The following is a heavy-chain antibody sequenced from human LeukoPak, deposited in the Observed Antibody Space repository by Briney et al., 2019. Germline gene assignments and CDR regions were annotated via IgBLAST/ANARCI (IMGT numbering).Heavy chain of an antibody. CDR2: IKQDGGEN. V-gene: IGHV3-7*02. Sequence: GGSLRLSCAASGFTFSRYWMTWVRQTPGKGLEWVATIKQDGGENFYVDSVRGRFTISRDNAKNSLSLQMNSLRAEDTAVYYCARPTYSGSYYWFDYWGQGTLVTVSS. J-gene: IGHJ4*02. D-gene: IGHD1-26*01. CDR3: ARPTYSGSYYWFDY. CDR1: GFTFSRYW.